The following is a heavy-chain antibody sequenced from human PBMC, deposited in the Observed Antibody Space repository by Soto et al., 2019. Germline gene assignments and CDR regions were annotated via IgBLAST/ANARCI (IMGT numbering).Heavy chain of an antibody. CDR3: ASGGPHMVRGVIPDY. CDR2: INHSGST. CDR1: GGSFSGYY. Sequence: QVQLQQWGAGLLKPSETLSLTCAVYGGSFSGYYWSCIRQPPGKGLEWIGEINHSGSTNYNPSLKSRVTISVDTSKNQFSLKLSSVTAADTAVYYCASGGPHMVRGVIPDYWGQGTLVTVSS. J-gene: IGHJ4*02. V-gene: IGHV4-34*01. D-gene: IGHD3-10*01.